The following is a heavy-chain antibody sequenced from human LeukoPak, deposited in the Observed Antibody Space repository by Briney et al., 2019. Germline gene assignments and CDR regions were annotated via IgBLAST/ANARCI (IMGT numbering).Heavy chain of an antibody. Sequence: GRSLRLSCAASGFTFSSYGMHWVRQAPGKGLEWVVVISYDGSNKYYADSVKGRFTISRDNSKNTLYLQMNSLRAEDTAVYYCARDSPRMVRGVTYYFDYWGQGTLVTVSS. D-gene: IGHD3-10*01. CDR1: GFTFSSYG. CDR2: ISYDGSNK. J-gene: IGHJ4*02. CDR3: ARDSPRMVRGVTYYFDY. V-gene: IGHV3-30*03.